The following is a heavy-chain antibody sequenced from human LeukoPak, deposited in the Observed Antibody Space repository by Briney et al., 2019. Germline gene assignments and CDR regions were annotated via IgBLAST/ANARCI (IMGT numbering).Heavy chain of an antibody. CDR2: ISYGGSNK. V-gene: IGHV3-30*04. J-gene: IGHJ4*02. D-gene: IGHD3-3*01. Sequence: GGSLRLSCAASGFTFSDYAMRWIRQPPGKGLEWVGLISYGGSNKYYAYSMKGLITIFSDNFKKTLLLQINSVTAEETAVYYCARATYYDYWRGYYVAFDYWGQGTLVTVSS. CDR1: GFTFSDYA. CDR3: ARATYYDYWRGYYVAFDY.